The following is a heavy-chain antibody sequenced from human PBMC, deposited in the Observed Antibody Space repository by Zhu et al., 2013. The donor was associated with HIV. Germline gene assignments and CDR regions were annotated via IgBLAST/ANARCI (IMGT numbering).Heavy chain of an antibody. CDR1: GGTFSSYA. CDR2: IIPIFGTA. V-gene: IGHV1-69*01. CDR3: ARVDIAARPTNTYNWFDP. Sequence: QVQLVQSGAEVKKPGSSVKVSCKASGGTFSSYAISWVRQAPGQGLEWMGGIIPIFGTANYAQKFQGRVTITADESTSTAYMELSSLRSEDTAVYYCARVDIAARPTNTYNWFDPWGQGTLVTVSS. J-gene: IGHJ5*02. D-gene: IGHD6-6*01.